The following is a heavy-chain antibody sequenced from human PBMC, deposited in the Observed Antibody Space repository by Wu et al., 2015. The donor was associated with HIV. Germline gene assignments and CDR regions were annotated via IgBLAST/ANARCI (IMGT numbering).Heavy chain of an antibody. J-gene: IGHJ6*02. CDR3: ARMIKYYYDHERNYYYCGVDV. Sequence: QVQLVQSGAEVRKPGASVKVSCVASGYTLTDHFLHWVRRAPGHGLEWLGWTNPQNGLTRFAQDFQDRVTMTSDTSTGTAYMELNRLTAADTAIYYCARMIKYYYDHERNYYYCGVDVWGQGTTVTVSS. CDR1: GYTLTDHF. CDR2: TNPQNGLT. D-gene: IGHD3-22*01. V-gene: IGHV1-2*02.